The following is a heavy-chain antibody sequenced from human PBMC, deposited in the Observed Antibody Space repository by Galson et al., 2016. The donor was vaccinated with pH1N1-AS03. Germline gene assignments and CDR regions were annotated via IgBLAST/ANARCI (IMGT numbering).Heavy chain of an antibody. CDR2: IYSGGNT. CDR1: GFTVSGNY. CDR3: ARDDGRYSLLN. D-gene: IGHD3-9*01. V-gene: IGHV3-53*05. J-gene: IGHJ4*02. Sequence: SLRLSCAASGFTVSGNYMNWVRQAPGKGLEWVSVIYSGGNTYYADAVRGRFTISRDNSKNTLYLQMNSLRAEATAVYHCARDDGRYSLLNWGQGTLVTVSS.